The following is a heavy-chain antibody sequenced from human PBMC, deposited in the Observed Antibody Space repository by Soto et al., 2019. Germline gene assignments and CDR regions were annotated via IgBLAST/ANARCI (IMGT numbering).Heavy chain of an antibody. CDR3: AREKSSSRPYYYYYYGMDV. CDR1: VFTFSIYG. J-gene: IGHJ6*01. D-gene: IGHD6-6*01. V-gene: IGHV3-33*01. CDR2: IWYDGSNK. Sequence: WGSLRVSCASSVFTFSIYGMHWVRQAPGKGLDWVAVIWYDGSNKYYADSVKGRFTISRDNSKNTLYLQMNSLRAEDTAVYYCAREKSSSRPYYYYYYGMDVWGQGTTVTVSS.